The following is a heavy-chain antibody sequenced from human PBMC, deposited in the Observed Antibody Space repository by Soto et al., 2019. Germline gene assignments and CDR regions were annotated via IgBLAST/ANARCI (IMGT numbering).Heavy chain of an antibody. CDR1: GYTFSDYY. V-gene: IGHV1-2*04. D-gene: IGHD2-21*02. CDR3: ARGRALHCGGDCRLFDF. CDR2: INPNSGGT. Sequence: ASVTVSCKASGYTFSDYYMHWVRQAPGQGLEWMGWINPNSGGTDYEQKFQGWVTMTRDTSISTAFMERSRLTSDDTAVYYCARGRALHCGGDCRLFDFWGQGTLVTVSS. J-gene: IGHJ4*02.